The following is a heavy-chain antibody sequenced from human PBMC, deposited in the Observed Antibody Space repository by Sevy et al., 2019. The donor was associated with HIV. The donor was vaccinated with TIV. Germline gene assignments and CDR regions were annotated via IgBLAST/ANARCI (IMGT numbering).Heavy chain of an antibody. D-gene: IGHD1-26*01. J-gene: IGHJ4*02. CDR3: AGENAWGRGYS. CDR1: GGSITSLY. V-gene: IGHV4-59*08. CDR2: IYDNGHI. Sequence: GSLRLSCTVSGGSITSLYWNWIRQPPGKGLEWIANIYDNGHINYNPSLQSRVTLSLDTSKNQFSLRLSSVTAADTAMYYCAGENAWGRGYSWGQGTLVTVSS.